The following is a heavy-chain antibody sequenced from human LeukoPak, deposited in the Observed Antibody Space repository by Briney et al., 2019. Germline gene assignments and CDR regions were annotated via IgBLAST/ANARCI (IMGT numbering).Heavy chain of an antibody. D-gene: IGHD2-8*02. Sequence: KPSETLSLTCTVSRGSISSSDYYWAWIRQPPGKGLGWIGNISSRKNTYYNLSLESRITISADTSRNQFSLKMRSVTAADTAVYYCASLRVPGDFDYWGQGTLVTVSS. CDR3: ASLRVPGDFDY. V-gene: IGHV4-39*01. CDR2: ISSRKNT. J-gene: IGHJ4*02. CDR1: RGSISSSDYY.